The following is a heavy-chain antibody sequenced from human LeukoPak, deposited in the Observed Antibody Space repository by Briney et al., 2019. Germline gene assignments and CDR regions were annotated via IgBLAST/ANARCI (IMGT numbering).Heavy chain of an antibody. Sequence: SQTLSLTCTVSGGSVSSGSYYWSWIRQPAGKGLEWIGRIYTSGSTNYNPSLKSRVTISVDTSKNQFSLKLSSVTAADTAVYYCARDGLEMATFYFDYWGQGTLVTVSS. CDR2: IYTSGST. CDR3: ARDGLEMATFYFDY. CDR1: GGSVSSGSYY. V-gene: IGHV4-61*02. D-gene: IGHD5-24*01. J-gene: IGHJ4*02.